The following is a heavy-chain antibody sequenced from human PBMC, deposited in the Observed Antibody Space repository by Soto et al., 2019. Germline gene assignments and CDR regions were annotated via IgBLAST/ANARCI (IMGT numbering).Heavy chain of an antibody. CDR3: ATQSGQQLAEDR. J-gene: IGHJ5*02. V-gene: IGHV4-39*01. D-gene: IGHD6-13*01. Sequence: SEPLSLTCTVSGGSISSSSSYWGWIRQPPGKGLEWIGSIYNSGSTYYNPSLKSRVTISVDTSKNQFSLKLSSVTAADTAVYFCATQSGQQLAEDRWGQGTLVTVSS. CDR2: IYNSGST. CDR1: GGSISSSSSY.